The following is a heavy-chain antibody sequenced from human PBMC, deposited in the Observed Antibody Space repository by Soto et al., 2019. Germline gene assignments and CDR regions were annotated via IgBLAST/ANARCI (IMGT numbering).Heavy chain of an antibody. CDR2: IYYSGST. Sequence: QLQLQESGPGLVKPSETLSLTCTVSGGSISSSSYYWGWIRQPPGKGLEWIGSIYYSGSTYYNPSLKSRVTIYVDTSKNQFSLKLSSVTAADTAVYYWARQIQGYSYGYVDYWGQGTLVTVSS. V-gene: IGHV4-39*01. J-gene: IGHJ4*02. CDR1: GGSISSSSYY. CDR3: ARQIQGYSYGYVDY. D-gene: IGHD5-18*01.